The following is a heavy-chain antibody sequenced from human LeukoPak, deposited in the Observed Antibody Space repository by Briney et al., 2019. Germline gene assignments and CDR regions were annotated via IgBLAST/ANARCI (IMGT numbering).Heavy chain of an antibody. D-gene: IGHD3-22*01. CDR2: MNPNSGNT. Sequence: ASVKVSCKASGYTFTSYDINWVRQATGHGLEWMGWMNPNSGNTGYAQKFQGRVTMTRNTSISTAYMELSSLRSEDTAVYYCARGPYYYDSSGYHAIDYWGQGTLVTVSS. CDR3: ARGPYYYDSSGYHAIDY. CDR1: GYTFTSYD. J-gene: IGHJ4*02. V-gene: IGHV1-8*01.